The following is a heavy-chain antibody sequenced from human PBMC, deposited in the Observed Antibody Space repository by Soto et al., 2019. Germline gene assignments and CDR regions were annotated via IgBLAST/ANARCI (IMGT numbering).Heavy chain of an antibody. V-gene: IGHV1-69*01. Sequence: QVQLAQSGAEVKKRGSSVKVSCRVSGGTFNNYAISWVRQAPGEGLEWMGGIIPAFGTPKYAQRFQDRVTISADVYAATAYMELTSLRSDDRAVYYCARDTREITRVRGVIPYYIYHMDVWGPGTTVAVSS. CDR2: IIPAFGTP. CDR3: ARDTREITRVRGVIPYYIYHMDV. CDR1: GGTFNNYA. D-gene: IGHD3-10*01. J-gene: IGHJ6*02.